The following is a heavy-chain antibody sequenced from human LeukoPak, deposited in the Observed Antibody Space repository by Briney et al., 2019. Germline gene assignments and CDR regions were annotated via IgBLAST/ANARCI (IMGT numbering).Heavy chain of an antibody. CDR3: AREMSGY. Sequence: GRSLRLSCAASGFTFSSYAMHRVRQAPGKGLEWVAVISYDGSNKYYADSVKGRFTISRDNSKNTLYLQMNSLRAEDTAVYYCAREMSGYWGQGTLVTVSS. J-gene: IGHJ4*02. CDR2: ISYDGSNK. D-gene: IGHD3-10*01. V-gene: IGHV3-30*04. CDR1: GFTFSSYA.